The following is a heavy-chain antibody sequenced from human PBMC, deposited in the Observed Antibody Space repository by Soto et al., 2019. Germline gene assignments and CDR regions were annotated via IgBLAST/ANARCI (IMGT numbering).Heavy chain of an antibody. CDR2: LNEDGSFT. J-gene: IGHJ6*02. CDR1: EFTFSSYW. CDR3: ARDLSGRADV. Sequence: EVQLVGSGGGLVRPGGSLRLSCVASEFTFSSYWMHWVRQDPGKGLVWVSRLNEDGSFTTYADSVKGRFTISRDNAKKTLYLQMNSLRAEDTAVYYCARDLSGRADVWGQGTTVTVSS. V-gene: IGHV3-74*01. D-gene: IGHD3-10*01.